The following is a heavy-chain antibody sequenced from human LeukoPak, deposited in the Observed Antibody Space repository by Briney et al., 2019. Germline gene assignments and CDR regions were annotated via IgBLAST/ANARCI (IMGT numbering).Heavy chain of an antibody. CDR1: GFTFSSYG. Sequence: GGSLRLSCAASGFTFSSYGMHWVRQAPGKGLEWVAVIWYGGSNKYYADSVKGRFTISRDNSKNTLYLQMNSLRAEDTAVYYCAKDLIPMGESRQFDAFDIWGQGTMVTVSS. D-gene: IGHD3-16*01. CDR2: IWYGGSNK. V-gene: IGHV3-30*02. J-gene: IGHJ3*02. CDR3: AKDLIPMGESRQFDAFDI.